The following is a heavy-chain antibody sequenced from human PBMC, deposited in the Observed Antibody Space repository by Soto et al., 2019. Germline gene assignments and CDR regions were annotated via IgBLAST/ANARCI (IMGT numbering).Heavy chain of an antibody. CDR1: GGTFSSYA. V-gene: IGHV1-69*12. J-gene: IGHJ6*02. CDR2: IIPIFGTA. CDR3: ARHVDSHSYYYGMDV. Sequence: QVQLVQSGAEVKKPGSSVKVSCKASGGTFSSYAISWVRQAPGQGLEWMGGIIPIFGTADYAQKFQGRVTSTADESTSTAFMDLSSLRSEDTAVYYCARHVDSHSYYYGMDVWGQGTTVTVSS. D-gene: IGHD4-17*01.